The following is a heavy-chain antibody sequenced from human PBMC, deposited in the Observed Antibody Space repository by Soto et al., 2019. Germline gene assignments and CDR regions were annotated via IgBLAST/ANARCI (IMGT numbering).Heavy chain of an antibody. CDR2: ISWDGGST. CDR1: GFTFDDYA. Sequence: PGGSLRLSCAASGFTFDDYAMHWVRQAPGKGLEWVSLISWDGGSTYYADSVKGRFTISRDNSKNSLYLQMNSLRAEDTALYYCAKDIGYGGNSYGMDVWGQGTTVTVSS. J-gene: IGHJ6*02. V-gene: IGHV3-43D*04. CDR3: AKDIGYGGNSYGMDV. D-gene: IGHD4-17*01.